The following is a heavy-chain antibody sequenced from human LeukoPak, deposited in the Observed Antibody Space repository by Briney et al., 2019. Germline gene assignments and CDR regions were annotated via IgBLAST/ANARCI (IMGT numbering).Heavy chain of an antibody. CDR2: MNPNNNNV. CDR1: AYTFTSYD. J-gene: IGHJ5*02. Sequence: ASVKVSCKASAYTFTSYDINWVRQATGQGLEWMGWMNPNNNNVGYAQKFQGRVTMTRDTSISTAYMELGSLTSEDAAVYYCARGAFLPQYRRDFDPWGQGTLVTVSS. V-gene: IGHV1-8*01. D-gene: IGHD6-6*01. CDR3: ARGAFLPQYRRDFDP.